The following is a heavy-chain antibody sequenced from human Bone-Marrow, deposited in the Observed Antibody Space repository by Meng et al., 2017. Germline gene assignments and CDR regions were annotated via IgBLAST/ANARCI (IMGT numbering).Heavy chain of an antibody. CDR2: IYHSGST. Sequence: SETLSLTCTVSGGSISSGYYWGWIRQHPGKGLEWIGSIYHSGSTYYNPSLKSRVTISVDTPKNKFSLKLSSVTAADTAVYYCARGRDGYNYYFDYWGQGTLVTVSS. D-gene: IGHD5-24*01. V-gene: IGHV4-38-2*02. CDR3: ARGRDGYNYYFDY. J-gene: IGHJ4*02. CDR1: GGSISSGYY.